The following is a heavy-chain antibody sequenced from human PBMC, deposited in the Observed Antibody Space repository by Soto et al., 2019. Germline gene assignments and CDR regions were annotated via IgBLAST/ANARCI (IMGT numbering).Heavy chain of an antibody. CDR1: GYTFTSYG. J-gene: IGHJ6*02. CDR3: ARGRVWVAAQLNAGYYYGMDV. Sequence: ASVKVSCKASGYTFTSYGISWVLQAPGQGLEWMGWISAYNGNTNYAQKLQGRVTMTTDTSTSTAYMELRSLRSDDTAVYYCARGRVWVAAQLNAGYYYGMDVWGQGTTVTVSS. V-gene: IGHV1-18*04. D-gene: IGHD6-25*01. CDR2: ISAYNGNT.